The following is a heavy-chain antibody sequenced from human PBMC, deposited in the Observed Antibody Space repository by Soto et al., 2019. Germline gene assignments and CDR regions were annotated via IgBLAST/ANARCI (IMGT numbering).Heavy chain of an antibody. V-gene: IGHV1-2*02. D-gene: IGHD3-22*01. CDR1: GYAVTDYD. CDR3: ARRKGDYYDSSGYHYYFDY. CDR2: MNPNSGGT. Sequence: ASVKMSCRASGYAVTDYDVDCVRRAPGQGLEWMGWMNPNSGGTKSAQKFQGSVTMTRDTSISTAYLELSRLRSDDTAVYYCARRKGDYYDSSGYHYYFDYWGQGTLVTVSS. J-gene: IGHJ4*02.